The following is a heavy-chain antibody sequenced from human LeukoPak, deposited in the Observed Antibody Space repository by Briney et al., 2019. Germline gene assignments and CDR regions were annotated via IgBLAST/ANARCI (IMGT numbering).Heavy chain of an antibody. D-gene: IGHD3-22*01. Sequence: PGGSLRLSCAASGFSFSTYTMNWVRQAPGKGLEWVSVIYSGGSTYYADSVKGRFTISRDNSKNTLYLQMNSLRAEDTAVYYCAKFGFDYYDSSGGPQGFDYWGQGTLVTVSS. CDR1: GFSFSTYT. J-gene: IGHJ4*02. CDR2: IYSGGST. CDR3: AKFGFDYYDSSGGPQGFDY. V-gene: IGHV3-53*01.